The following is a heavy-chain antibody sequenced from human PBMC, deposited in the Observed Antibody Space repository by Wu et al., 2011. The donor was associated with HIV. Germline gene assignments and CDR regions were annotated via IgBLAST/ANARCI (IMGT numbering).Heavy chain of an antibody. D-gene: IGHD3-10*01. CDR1: GASFSSFG. Sequence: QVQLVQSGAEVKKPGSSVKVSCKSSGASFSSFGVNWVRQAPGQGLEWMGRIIPISGTSKYAQKFQGRVTITADESTSTAYMELSRLRSDDTAIYFXARDFTRGYYYGGPHYAMDLWGQGTTVTVSS. CDR3: ARDFTRGYYYGGPHYAMDL. J-gene: IGHJ6*02. V-gene: IGHV1-69*15. CDR2: IIPISGTS.